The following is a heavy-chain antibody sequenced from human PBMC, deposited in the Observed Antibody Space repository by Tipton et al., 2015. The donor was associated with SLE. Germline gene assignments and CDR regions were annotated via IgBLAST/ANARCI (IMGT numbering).Heavy chain of an antibody. CDR2: IRYDGNTE. D-gene: IGHD1-26*01. CDR3: AKVGATLDYFVS. J-gene: IGHJ4*02. CDR1: GFTFRRFG. Sequence: SLRLSCAASGFTFRRFGMHWVRQGPGKGLEWVAFIRYDGNTEYYVDSVKGRFTISRDNSKSTLILHMDSLRVEDTAVYYCAKVGATLDYFVSWGRGTRVAVS. V-gene: IGHV3-30*02.